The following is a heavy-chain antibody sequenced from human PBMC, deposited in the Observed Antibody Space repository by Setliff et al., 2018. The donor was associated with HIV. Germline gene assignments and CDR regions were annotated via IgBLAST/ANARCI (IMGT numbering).Heavy chain of an antibody. J-gene: IGHJ6*03. CDR3: ARDRYTWNYGKNYMDV. D-gene: IGHD1-7*01. V-gene: IGHV4-34*01. Sequence: ETLSLTCAVYGGSFSGYYWSWIRQPPGKGLEWIGEINHSGSTNYNPSLKSRVTISVDTSKNQFSLKLSSVTAADTAVYYCARDRYTWNYGKNYMDVWGKGTTVTVAS. CDR2: INHSGST. CDR1: GGSFSGYY.